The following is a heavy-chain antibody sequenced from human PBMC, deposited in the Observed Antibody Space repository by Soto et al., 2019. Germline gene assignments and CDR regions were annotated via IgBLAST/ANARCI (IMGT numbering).Heavy chain of an antibody. D-gene: IGHD1-1*01. CDR1: GFTFSSYA. CDR2: ISYDGSNK. Sequence: GGSLRLSCAASGFTFSSYAMHWVRQAPGKGLEWVAVISYDGSNKYYADSVKGRFTISRENSKNTLYLQMNSLRAEDTAVYYCARDRKGRTVYWCQGTLVAVSP. J-gene: IGHJ4*02. V-gene: IGHV3-30-3*01. CDR3: ARDRKGRTVY.